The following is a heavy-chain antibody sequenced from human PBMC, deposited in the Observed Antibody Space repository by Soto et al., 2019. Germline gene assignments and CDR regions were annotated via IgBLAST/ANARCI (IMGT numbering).Heavy chain of an antibody. CDR3: ASEPLWSPPHFDS. Sequence: PGGSLRLYCAASGFIFNNYAINWVRQVPGKGLEWVSGISGRGGNTFYADSMKGRFTISRDNAKNTLYLQMNSLRADDTAVYYCASEPLWSPPHFDSWGQGTLVTISS. CDR2: ISGRGGNT. CDR1: GFIFNNYA. D-gene: IGHD3-10*01. V-gene: IGHV3-23*01. J-gene: IGHJ4*02.